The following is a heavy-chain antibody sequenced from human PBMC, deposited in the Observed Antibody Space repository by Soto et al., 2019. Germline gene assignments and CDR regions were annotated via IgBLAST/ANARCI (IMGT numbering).Heavy chain of an antibody. CDR2: IYYSGST. CDR1: GDSFSSGGYY. Sequence: QVQLQESGPGLVKPSQTLSLICNVSGDSFSSGGYYWNWVRQHPGKGLEWFGYIYYSGSTYYNPSLKSRVTMSVDTSKNHFSLKLSSVTAADTAVYYCARGDDSSGYHYFDYWDQGTLVTVSS. V-gene: IGHV4-31*03. D-gene: IGHD3-22*01. J-gene: IGHJ4*02. CDR3: ARGDDSSGYHYFDY.